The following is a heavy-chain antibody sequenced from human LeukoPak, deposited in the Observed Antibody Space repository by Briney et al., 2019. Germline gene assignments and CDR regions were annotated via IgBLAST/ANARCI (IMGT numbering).Heavy chain of an antibody. J-gene: IGHJ5*02. CDR2: IYTSGST. CDR1: GDSISTYY. V-gene: IGHV4-4*07. D-gene: IGHD3-10*01. Sequence: SETLSLTCTVSGDSISTYYWSWIRQPAGKGLEWIRRIYTSGSTNYNPSLKSRVTISVDTSKNQFSLKLSSVTAADTAVYYCARETMVRGVIWPRWFDPWGQGTLVTVSS. CDR3: ARETMVRGVIWPRWFDP.